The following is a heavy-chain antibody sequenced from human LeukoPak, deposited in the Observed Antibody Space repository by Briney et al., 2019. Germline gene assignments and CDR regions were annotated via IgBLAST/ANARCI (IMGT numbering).Heavy chain of an antibody. D-gene: IGHD3-16*01. CDR1: GGSISSSSYY. V-gene: IGHV4-39*07. J-gene: IGHJ4*02. CDR3: ARIGGGSVPY. CDR2: IYYSGST. Sequence: PSETLSLTCTVSGGSISSSSYYWGWIRQPPGKGLEWIGSIYYSGSTNYNPSLKSRVTISVDTSKNQFSLKLSSVTAADTAVYYCARIGGGSVPYWGQGTLVTVSS.